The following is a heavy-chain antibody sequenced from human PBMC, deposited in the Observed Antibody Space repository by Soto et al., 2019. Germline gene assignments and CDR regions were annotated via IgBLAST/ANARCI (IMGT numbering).Heavy chain of an antibody. Sequence: QVHLVESGGGVVQPGKSLRLSCAASGFTFSDYAMHWVRQAPGKGLEWVAVISYDGSEKYHADSVKGRFTISRDNSKNTLSLQMNSLRVDDTAVYYCAKALGELSPESYDYWGQGTLITVSS. CDR3: AKALGELSPESYDY. CDR1: GFTFSDYA. CDR2: ISYDGSEK. D-gene: IGHD3-16*02. J-gene: IGHJ4*02. V-gene: IGHV3-30*18.